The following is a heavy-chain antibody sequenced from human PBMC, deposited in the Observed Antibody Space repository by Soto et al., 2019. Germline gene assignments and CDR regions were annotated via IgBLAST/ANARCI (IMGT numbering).Heavy chain of an antibody. CDR2: ISGSGRTI. CDR3: AKVGPSYYYGMDV. CDR1: GLDFSSEV. J-gene: IGHJ6*02. D-gene: IGHD1-26*01. V-gene: IGHV3-23*01. Sequence: GGSLRLPFAASGLDFSSEVMCWVRQAPGKGLEWVSSISGSGRTIYHADSMRGRFAISRDNSKNSLYLQLNNLRVDDTAVYYCAKVGPSYYYGMDVWGQGTTVTVSS.